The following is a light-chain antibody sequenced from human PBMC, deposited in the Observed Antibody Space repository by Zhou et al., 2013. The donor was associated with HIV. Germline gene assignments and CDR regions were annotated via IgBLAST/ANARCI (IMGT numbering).Light chain of an antibody. CDR1: QSIGIY. V-gene: IGKV1-39*01. CDR2: AAS. CDR3: QQSYSTPYT. Sequence: DIQMTQSPSSLSASVGDRVIITCRASQSIGIYLNWYQQKPGKAPKVLIYAASSLQSGVPSRFSGSGSGTDFTLTITCLQPEDFATYYCQQSYSTPYTFGQGTKVEIK. J-gene: IGKJ2*01.